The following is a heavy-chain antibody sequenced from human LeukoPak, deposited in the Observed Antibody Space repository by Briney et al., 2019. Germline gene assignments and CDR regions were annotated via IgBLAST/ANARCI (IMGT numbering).Heavy chain of an antibody. CDR1: GGSFSGYY. V-gene: IGHV4-59*10. CDR3: ARVYYDSSGYSDYFDY. Sequence: PSETLSLTCAVYGGSFSGYYWSWIRQPAGKGLEWIGRIYTSGSTNYNPSLKSRVTISVDTSKNQFSLKLSSVTAADTAVYYCARVYYDSSGYSDYFDYWGQGTLVTVSS. CDR2: IYTSGST. J-gene: IGHJ4*02. D-gene: IGHD3-22*01.